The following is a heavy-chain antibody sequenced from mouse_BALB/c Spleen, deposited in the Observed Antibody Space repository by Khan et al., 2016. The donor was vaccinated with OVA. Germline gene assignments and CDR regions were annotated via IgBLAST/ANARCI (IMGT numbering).Heavy chain of an antibody. V-gene: IGHV1S81*02. Sequence: QVQLQQPGAELVKAGASVKMSCKASGYTFTSYWMHWVKQRLGQGLEWFAETNPTNGRTYYNEKFKSKATLTVDKSSSTAYMLLSGPTFEDSAVYYCARIKKIVVTYFDYWGQGTTLTVSP. CDR3: ARIKKIVVTYFDY. D-gene: IGHD1-1*01. CDR1: GYTFTSYW. CDR2: TNPTNGRT. J-gene: IGHJ2*01.